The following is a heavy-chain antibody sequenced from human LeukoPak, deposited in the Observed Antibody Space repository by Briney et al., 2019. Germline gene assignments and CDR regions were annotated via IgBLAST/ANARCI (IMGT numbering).Heavy chain of an antibody. J-gene: IGHJ5*02. CDR3: AKVPSSSWYWFDP. CDR1: GFTFSSSA. V-gene: IGHV3-23*01. Sequence: PGGSLRLSCAASGFTFSSSAMSWVRQAPGKGLEWVSGISGSGDTTYYAESVKGRFTISRDNSKNTLSLQMNSLRGEDTAVYYCAKVPSSSWYWFDPWGQGTLVTVSS. CDR2: ISGSGDTT. D-gene: IGHD6-13*01.